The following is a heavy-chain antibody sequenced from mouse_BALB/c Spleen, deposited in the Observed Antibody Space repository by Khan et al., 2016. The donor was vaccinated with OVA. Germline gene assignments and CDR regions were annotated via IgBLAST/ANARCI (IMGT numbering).Heavy chain of an antibody. Sequence: VQLKESGGDVVEPGGSLKLSCAASGFTFSTYGMSWVRQTPDKRLEWVATVSTGGHYTYYPDTVKGRFTISRDNAKNTLYLQMNSLKSEDTAMFYCARLAYYYDSEGFAYWGQGTLVTVSA. CDR2: VSTGGHYT. D-gene: IGHD1-1*01. CDR1: GFTFSTYG. CDR3: ARLAYYYDSEGFAY. V-gene: IGHV5-6*01. J-gene: IGHJ3*01.